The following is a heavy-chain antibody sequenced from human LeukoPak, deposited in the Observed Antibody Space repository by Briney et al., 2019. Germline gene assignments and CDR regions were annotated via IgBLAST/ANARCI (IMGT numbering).Heavy chain of an antibody. Sequence: PSETLSLTCTVSGGSISSYYWSWIRQPAGKGLEWIGRIYTSGSTNYNPSLKSRVTMSVDTSKNQFSLKLSSVTAADTAVYYCARDKGGSGPSDYYYYGMDVWGQGTTVTVSS. V-gene: IGHV4-4*07. CDR2: IYTSGST. CDR1: GGSISSYY. D-gene: IGHD3-10*01. J-gene: IGHJ6*02. CDR3: ARDKGGSGPSDYYYYGMDV.